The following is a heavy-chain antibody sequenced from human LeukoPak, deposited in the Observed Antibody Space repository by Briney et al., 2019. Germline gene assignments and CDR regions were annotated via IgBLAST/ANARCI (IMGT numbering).Heavy chain of an antibody. J-gene: IGHJ4*02. CDR3: AKDRTITGLLLAGLIDY. CDR1: GFTFSSYA. Sequence: PGGSLRLSCAASGFTFSSYAMTWVRQAPGKGLDWVSAVSGSGGSTYYADSVKGRLTISRDNSKNALYLQMNSLRAEDTAIYYCAKDRTITGLLLAGLIDYWGQGTLVTVSS. CDR2: VSGSGGST. V-gene: IGHV3-23*01. D-gene: IGHD3-10*01.